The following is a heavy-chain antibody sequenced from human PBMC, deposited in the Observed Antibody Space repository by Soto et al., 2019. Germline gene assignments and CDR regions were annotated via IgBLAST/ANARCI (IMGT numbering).Heavy chain of an antibody. D-gene: IGHD2-15*01. CDR2: ISYDGTNK. J-gene: IGHJ6*02. Sequence: GGSLRLSCAASGFTFCSYGMHWVRQAPGKGLEWVAVISYDGTNKYYADSVKGRFTISRDNSKKTQYLQMNSLRAEDTAVYYCAKEVYCSGGSCYSKDYYYYYGMDVWGQGTTVTVSS. CDR1: GFTFCSYG. CDR3: AKEVYCSGGSCYSKDYYYYYGMDV. V-gene: IGHV3-30*18.